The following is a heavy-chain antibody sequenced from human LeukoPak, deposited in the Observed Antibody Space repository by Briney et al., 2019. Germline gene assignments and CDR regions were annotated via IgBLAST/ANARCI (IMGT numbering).Heavy chain of an antibody. CDR1: GDSIDDSY. J-gene: IGHJ4*02. CDR2: ISYSGST. D-gene: IGHD4-11*01. CDR3: ATMTTVTMYSYYFDS. Sequence: SETLSLTCTVSGDSIDDSYWSWIRQSPGKGLEWIGYISYSGSTNYNHSLKSRVTISFDASKNQFSLRLTSVTAADTAVYSCATMTTVTMYSYYFDSWGQGTLVTVSS. V-gene: IGHV4-59*01.